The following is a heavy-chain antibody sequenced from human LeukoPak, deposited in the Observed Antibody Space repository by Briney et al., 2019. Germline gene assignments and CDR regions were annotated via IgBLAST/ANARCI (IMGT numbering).Heavy chain of an antibody. CDR2: ISSISSFI. V-gene: IGHV3-21*01. Sequence: GGSLRLSCAASGFTVSSNFMSWVRQAPGKGLEWVSSISSISSFINYADSVKGRFTTSRDNAKNSLYLEMNSLRAEDTAVYYCARDMRAAYGSGTYSYYFDYWGQGTLVTVSS. D-gene: IGHD3-10*01. J-gene: IGHJ4*02. CDR1: GFTVSSNF. CDR3: ARDMRAAYGSGTYSYYFDY.